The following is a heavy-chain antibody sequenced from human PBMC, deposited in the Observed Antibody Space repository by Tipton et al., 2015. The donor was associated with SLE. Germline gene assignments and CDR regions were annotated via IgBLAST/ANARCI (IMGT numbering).Heavy chain of an antibody. CDR2: IYTSGST. V-gene: IGHV4-61*09. CDR3: ARAKVAANDAGIDY. J-gene: IGHJ4*02. D-gene: IGHD2-15*01. CDR1: GGSISSGSYY. Sequence: TLSLTCTVSGGSISSGSYYWSWIRQPAGKGLEWIGYIYTSGSTNYNPSLKSRVTISVDTSKNQFSLKLSSVTAADTAVYYCARAKVAANDAGIDYWGQGTLVTVSS.